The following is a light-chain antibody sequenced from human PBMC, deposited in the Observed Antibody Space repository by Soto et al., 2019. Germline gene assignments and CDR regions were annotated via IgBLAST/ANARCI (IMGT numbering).Light chain of an antibody. CDR3: SSYAGNYIYV. Sequence: QSALTQPRSVSGSPGQAVTISCTRTSSYIGPYDHVAWYQQHPGKAPKLIIFAVSKRPSGVPDRFSGSKSGTTDSLTISGLQAEDEADYYCSSYAGNYIYVFSTGTKLTVL. CDR1: SSYIGPYDH. V-gene: IGLV2-11*01. J-gene: IGLJ1*01. CDR2: AVS.